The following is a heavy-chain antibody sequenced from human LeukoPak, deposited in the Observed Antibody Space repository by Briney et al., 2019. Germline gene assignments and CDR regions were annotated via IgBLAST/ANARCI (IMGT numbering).Heavy chain of an antibody. Sequence: ASVKVSCKSSGYTFTSYGISWVRQAPGQGLEWVGWISPYNGNTNYAQKLQGRVTMTTDTSTSTAYMELRSLRSDDTAVYYCARAGTTVALLYYWGQGTLVTVSS. D-gene: IGHD4-23*01. CDR3: ARAGTTVALLYY. J-gene: IGHJ4*02. V-gene: IGHV1-18*01. CDR2: ISPYNGNT. CDR1: GYTFTSYG.